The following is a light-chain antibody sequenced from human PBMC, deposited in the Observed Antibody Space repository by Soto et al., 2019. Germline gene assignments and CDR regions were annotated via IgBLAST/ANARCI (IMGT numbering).Light chain of an antibody. CDR3: SSYTSSSTRV. Sequence: QSALTQPASVSGSPGQSITISCTGTSSDVGAYDYVSWYQQHPDKAPKLMIYEVSNRPSGVSNRFSGSKSVNTATLTISGLQADDEADYYCSSYTSSSTRVFGTGTKPPS. CDR1: SSDVGAYDY. CDR2: EVS. V-gene: IGLV2-14*03. J-gene: IGLJ1*01.